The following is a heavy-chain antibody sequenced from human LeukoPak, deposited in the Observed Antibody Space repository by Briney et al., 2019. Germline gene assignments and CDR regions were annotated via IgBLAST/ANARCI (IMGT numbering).Heavy chain of an antibody. J-gene: IGHJ5*02. Sequence: GGSLRLSCAASGFTFSSYLMHWVRQAPGKGLVWVSRTHNDGSSTNYADSVKGRFTISRDNAKNTLYLQMNSLRAEDTAVYYCARGVGASAVAGLNWFDPWGQGTLVTVSS. D-gene: IGHD6-19*01. V-gene: IGHV3-74*01. CDR3: ARGVGASAVAGLNWFDP. CDR2: THNDGSST. CDR1: GFTFSSYL.